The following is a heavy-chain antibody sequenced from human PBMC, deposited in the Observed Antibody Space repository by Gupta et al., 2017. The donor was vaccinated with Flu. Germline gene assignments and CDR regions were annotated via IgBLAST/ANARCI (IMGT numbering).Heavy chain of an antibody. CDR3: ARGNAYSSSRNYFDY. V-gene: IGHV4-34*01. D-gene: IGHD6-13*01. CDR2: INHSGST. J-gene: IGHJ4*02. Sequence: VQLQQWGAGLLKPSETLSLTCAVYGGSFSGYYWSWIRQPPGKGLEWIGEINHSGSTNYNPSLKSRVTISVDTSKNQFSLKLSSVTAADTAVYYCARGNAYSSSRNYFDYWGQGTLVTVSS. CDR1: GGSFSGYY.